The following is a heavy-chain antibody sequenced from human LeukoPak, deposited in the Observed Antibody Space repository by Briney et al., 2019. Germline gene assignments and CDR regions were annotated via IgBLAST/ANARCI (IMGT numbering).Heavy chain of an antibody. J-gene: IGHJ6*02. CDR3: ARDDLVVVPAAMPWSRSYYYGMDV. V-gene: IGHV1-69*13. CDR1: GGTFSSYA. D-gene: IGHD2-2*01. CDR2: IIPIFGTA. Sequence: SVKVSCKASGGTFSSYAISWVRQAPGQGLEWMGGIIPIFGTANYAQKFQGRVTITADESTSTAYMELSSLRSEDTAVYYCARDDLVVVPAAMPWSRSYYYGMDVGAQGTTVTVSS.